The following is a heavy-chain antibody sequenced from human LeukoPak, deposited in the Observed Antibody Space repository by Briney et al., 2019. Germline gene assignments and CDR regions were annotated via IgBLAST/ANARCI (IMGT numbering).Heavy chain of an antibody. J-gene: IGHJ4*02. D-gene: IGHD5-24*01. CDR2: INWNGDIT. Sequence: GGSLRLSCAASGFTFDDYGINWVRQGPGKGLEWVSGINWNGDITNYADSVKGRFTISRDNAKNSLYLQMNSLRAEDTAVYYCASRDGYNLHYFDYWGQGTLATVSS. CDR1: GFTFDDYG. CDR3: ASRDGYNLHYFDY. V-gene: IGHV3-20*04.